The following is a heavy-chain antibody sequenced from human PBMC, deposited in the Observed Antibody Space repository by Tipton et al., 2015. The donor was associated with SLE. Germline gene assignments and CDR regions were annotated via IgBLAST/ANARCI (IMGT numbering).Heavy chain of an antibody. D-gene: IGHD1-1*01. CDR3: AGGTTMIYDY. CDR2: ISGSGGST. CDR1: GFTFSSYA. Sequence: SLRLSCAASGFTFSSYAMSWVRQAPGKGLEWVSAISGSGGSTYYADSVKGRFTISRDNPKNTLYLQMDSLRAEDTAIYFCAGGTTMIYDYWGQGTLVTVSS. J-gene: IGHJ4*02. V-gene: IGHV3-23*01.